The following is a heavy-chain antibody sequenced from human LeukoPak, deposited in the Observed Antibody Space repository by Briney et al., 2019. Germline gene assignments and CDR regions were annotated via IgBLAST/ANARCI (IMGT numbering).Heavy chain of an antibody. V-gene: IGHV4-59*01. CDR1: GGSISSYY. D-gene: IGHD4-17*01. CDR3: ASRTVTTAGWYFDL. J-gene: IGHJ2*01. CDR2: IYYNGNT. Sequence: PSETLSLTCTVSGGSISSYYWSWIRQPPGKGLEWIGYIYYNGNTNYHPSLKNRVTISIDTSENQLSLKLSSVTAADTAVYYCASRTVTTAGWYFDLWGRGTLVTVSS.